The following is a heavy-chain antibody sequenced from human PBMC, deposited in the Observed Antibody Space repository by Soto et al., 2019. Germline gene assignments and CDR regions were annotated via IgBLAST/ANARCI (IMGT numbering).Heavy chain of an antibody. CDR1: GGSISSGGYY. Sequence: LSLTCTVSGGSISSGGYYWSWIRQHPGKGLEWIGYIFYSGSTYYNPSLKSRVTISVDTSKNQFSLTLSSVTAADTAVYYCARGKRRYVDWLSRPPGYFVDWGERTVVTVSS. D-gene: IGHD3-9*01. CDR3: ARGKRRYVDWLSRPPGYFVD. V-gene: IGHV4-31*03. CDR2: IFYSGST. J-gene: IGHJ4*02.